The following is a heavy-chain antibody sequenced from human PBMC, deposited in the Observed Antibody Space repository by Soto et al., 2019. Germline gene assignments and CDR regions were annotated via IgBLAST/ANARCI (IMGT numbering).Heavy chain of an antibody. J-gene: IGHJ6*01. CDR2: ISAYNGNT. V-gene: IGHV1-18*04. D-gene: IGHD3-10*01. CDR3: ARGGPRGVVYYYYGMDV. Sequence: ASVKVSCKASGYTFTSYGISWVRQAPGQGLEWMGWISAYNGNTNYVQKLQGRVTMTTDTSTSTAYMELRSLRSDDTAVYYCARGGPRGVVYYYYGMDVWGQGTTVTVSS. CDR1: GYTFTSYG.